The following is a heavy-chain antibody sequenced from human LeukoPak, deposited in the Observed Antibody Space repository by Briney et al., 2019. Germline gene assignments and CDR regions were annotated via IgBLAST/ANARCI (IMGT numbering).Heavy chain of an antibody. Sequence: ASVKVSCKVSGYTLTELSMHWVRQAPGKGLEWMGGFDPEDGETIYAQKFQGRVTITRDTSASTAYMELSSLRSEDTAVYYCARDVTAVAGPPLDYWGQGTLVTVSS. V-gene: IGHV1-24*01. D-gene: IGHD6-19*01. CDR3: ARDVTAVAGPPLDY. J-gene: IGHJ4*02. CDR1: GYTLTELS. CDR2: FDPEDGET.